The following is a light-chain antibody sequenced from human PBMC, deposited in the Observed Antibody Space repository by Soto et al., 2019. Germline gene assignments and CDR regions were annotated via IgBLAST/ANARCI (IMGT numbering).Light chain of an antibody. CDR3: QSYDSSLSGSRV. J-gene: IGLJ1*01. CDR2: HNS. V-gene: IGLV1-40*01. CDR1: SSNIGAGYD. Sequence: QSVLTQPPSVSGAPGQRVTISCTGSSSNIGAGYDVHWYQQLPGTAPKLLIYHNSNRPSGVPDRFSGSKSGTSASLAITALQAEDEADYYCQSYDSSLSGSRVFGTGTKLTVL.